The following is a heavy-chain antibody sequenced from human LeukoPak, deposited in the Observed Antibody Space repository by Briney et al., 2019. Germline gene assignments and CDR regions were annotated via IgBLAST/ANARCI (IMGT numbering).Heavy chain of an antibody. CDR2: IYYRGST. J-gene: IGHJ4*02. CDR1: GGSISSYY. CDR3: ARDTHSSGWYYFDY. Sequence: SETLSLTCTVSGGSISSYYWSWIRQPPGKGLEWIGYIYYRGSTNYNPSLKSRVTISVDTSKNQFSLKLSSVTAADTAVYYCARDTHSSGWYYFDYWGQGTLVTVSS. D-gene: IGHD6-19*01. V-gene: IGHV4-59*01.